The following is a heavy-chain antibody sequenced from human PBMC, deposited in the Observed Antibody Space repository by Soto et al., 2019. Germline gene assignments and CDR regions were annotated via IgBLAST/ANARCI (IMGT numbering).Heavy chain of an antibody. CDR1: GYTLTELS. CDR2: FDPEDGET. J-gene: IGHJ4*02. D-gene: IGHD2-21*02. CDR3: ATVRVYCGGDCYYFGY. Sequence: ASVKVSCKVSGYTLTELSMHWVRQAPGKGLEWMGGFDPEDGETIYAQKFQGRVTMTEDTSTDTAYMELSSLRSEDTAVYYCATVRVYCGGDCYYFGYWGQGTLVTVSS. V-gene: IGHV1-24*01.